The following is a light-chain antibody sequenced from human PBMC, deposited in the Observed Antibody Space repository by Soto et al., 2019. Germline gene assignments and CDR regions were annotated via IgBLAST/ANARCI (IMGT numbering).Light chain of an antibody. CDR1: QTVRNNY. CDR3: QQFSSSVT. CDR2: EAS. V-gene: IGKV3-20*01. Sequence: EFVLTQSPGTLSLSPGERATLSCRASQTVRNNYLAWYQQKPVQAPRLLIYEASSRATGIPDRFSGGGSGTDFTLTISRLEAEDFAVYYCQQFSSSVTFGQGTKVDI. J-gene: IGKJ1*01.